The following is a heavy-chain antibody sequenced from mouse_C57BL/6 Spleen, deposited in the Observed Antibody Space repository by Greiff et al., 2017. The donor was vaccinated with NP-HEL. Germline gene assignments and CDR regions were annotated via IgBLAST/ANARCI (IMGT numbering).Heavy chain of an antibody. CDR2: IYPGDGDT. Sequence: VQLQQSGPELVKPGASVKISCKASGYAFSSSWMYWVKQRPGKGLEWIGRIYPGDGDTNYNGKFKGKATLTADKSSSTAYMQLSSLTSEDSAVYFCARGGDGYPWFAYWGQGTLVTVSA. CDR1: GYAFSSSW. V-gene: IGHV1-82*01. J-gene: IGHJ3*01. CDR3: ARGGDGYPWFAY. D-gene: IGHD2-3*01.